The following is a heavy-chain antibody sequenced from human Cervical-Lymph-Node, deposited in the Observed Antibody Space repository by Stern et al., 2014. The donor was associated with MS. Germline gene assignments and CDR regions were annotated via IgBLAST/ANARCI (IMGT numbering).Heavy chain of an antibody. J-gene: IGHJ4*02. CDR3: ATSDFWSGSQQYYFDS. D-gene: IGHD3-3*01. Sequence: VQLVESGGALVKPGGSLRLSCAASGFTFSDYYMSWIRQAPGKGLEGVSYIISSGSIIYYADSVKGRFTISRDNSKNSLYLQMNSLRAEDTAMYYCATSDFWSGSQQYYFDSWGQGTQVTVSS. CDR2: IISSGSII. CDR1: GFTFSDYY. V-gene: IGHV3-11*01.